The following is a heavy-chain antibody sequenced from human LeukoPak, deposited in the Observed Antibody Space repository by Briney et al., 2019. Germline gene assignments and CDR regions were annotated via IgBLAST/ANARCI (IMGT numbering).Heavy chain of an antibody. Sequence: GGSLRLSCATSGFTFSSYSMTWVRQAPGKGLEWVANVKEDGSEKYYVDSVKGRFTISRDNAENSLYLQMNSLRAEDTAVYYCAKNWGYFDYWGQGILVTVSS. J-gene: IGHJ4*02. CDR1: GFTFSSYS. CDR3: AKNWGYFDY. D-gene: IGHD7-27*01. CDR2: VKEDGSEK. V-gene: IGHV3-7*05.